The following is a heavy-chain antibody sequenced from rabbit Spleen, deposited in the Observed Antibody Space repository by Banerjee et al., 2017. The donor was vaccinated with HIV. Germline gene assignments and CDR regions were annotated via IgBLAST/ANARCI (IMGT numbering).Heavy chain of an antibody. J-gene: IGHJ4*01. CDR2: IYSTNGKI. V-gene: IGHV1S40*01. Sequence: QSLEESGGGLVKPGASLTLTCKASGFTLSNNYWICWVRQAPGKGLEWIASIYSTNGKIYYATWAKGRFTISKASSAAVTLQMTSLTAADTATYFCARDDTSSSGFAFELWGPGTLVTVS. D-gene: IGHD1-1*01. CDR1: GFTLSNNYW. CDR3: ARDDTSSSGFAFEL.